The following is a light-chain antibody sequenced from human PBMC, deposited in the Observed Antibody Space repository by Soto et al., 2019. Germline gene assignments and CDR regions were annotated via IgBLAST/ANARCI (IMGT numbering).Light chain of an antibody. J-gene: IGLJ3*02. Sequence: QSVLTQPRSVSGSPGQSVTISCTGTSSDVGGYNYVSWYQQHPGKAPKLMIYDVSKRPSGAPDRFSGSKSGNTASLTISGLQAEDEADYYCCSYAGSNTLLFGGGTQLTVL. V-gene: IGLV2-11*01. CDR2: DVS. CDR3: CSYAGSNTLL. CDR1: SSDVGGYNY.